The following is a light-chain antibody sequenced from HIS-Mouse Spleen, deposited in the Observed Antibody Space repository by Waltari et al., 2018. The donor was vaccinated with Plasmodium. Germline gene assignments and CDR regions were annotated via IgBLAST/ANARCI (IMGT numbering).Light chain of an antibody. CDR2: GAS. CDR3: QQYNNWSFT. V-gene: IGKV3-15*01. Sequence: EIVMTQSPATLSVSPGERATLSCRASQSVSSNLAGYQQKPGQAPRLLIYGASTRATGIPARFRGSGSGTEVTLTISSLQSEDFAVYYCQQYNNWSFTFGPGTKVDIK. J-gene: IGKJ3*01. CDR1: QSVSSN.